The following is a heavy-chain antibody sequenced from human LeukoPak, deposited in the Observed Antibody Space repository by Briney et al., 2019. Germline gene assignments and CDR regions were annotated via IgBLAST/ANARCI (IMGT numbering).Heavy chain of an antibody. D-gene: IGHD6-19*01. CDR3: ARGPRGIAVAAVDY. CDR2: INPNSGGT. J-gene: IGHJ4*02. Sequence: ASVKVSCKASGYTFTGYYMHWVRQAPGQGLEWMGWINPNSGGTNYAQKFQGRVTMTRDTSISTAYMDLSRLRSDDTAVYYCARGPRGIAVAAVDYWGQGTLVTVSS. CDR1: GYTFTGYY. V-gene: IGHV1-2*02.